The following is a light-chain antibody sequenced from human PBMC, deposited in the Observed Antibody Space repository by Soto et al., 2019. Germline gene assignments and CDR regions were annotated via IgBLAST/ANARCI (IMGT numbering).Light chain of an antibody. Sequence: QSVLTQPASVSGSPGQSITISCTGTSSDVGGYNYVSWYQQHPGKAPKLMIYDVSNRPSGVSNRFSGSKSGNTASLTISGLQAEDEADYYCSSYTSSSTGFGGGTKLTLL. V-gene: IGLV2-14*01. J-gene: IGLJ2*01. CDR3: SSYTSSSTG. CDR1: SSDVGGYNY. CDR2: DVS.